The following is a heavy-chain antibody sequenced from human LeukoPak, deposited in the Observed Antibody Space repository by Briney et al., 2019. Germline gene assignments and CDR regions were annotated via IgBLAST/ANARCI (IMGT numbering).Heavy chain of an antibody. CDR3: ARXIVGATSYFDY. D-gene: IGHD1-26*01. J-gene: IGHJ4*02. Sequence: ASVKVSCKASGYTFTGYYMHWVRQAPGQGLEWMGRINPNSGGTNYAQKFQGRVTMTRDTSISTAYIELSRLRSDDTAVYYCARXIVGATSYFDYWGQGTLVTVSS. CDR1: GYTFTGYY. CDR2: INPNSGGT. V-gene: IGHV1-2*06.